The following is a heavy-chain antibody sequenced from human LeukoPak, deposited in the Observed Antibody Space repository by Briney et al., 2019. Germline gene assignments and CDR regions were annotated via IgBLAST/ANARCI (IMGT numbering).Heavy chain of an antibody. V-gene: IGHV3-48*01. J-gene: IGHJ4*02. CDR2: ISSSSSTI. D-gene: IGHD1-26*01. CDR1: GFTFSSYS. Sequence: VGSLRLSCAASGFTFSSYSMNWVRQAPGKGLEWVSYISSSSSTIYSASSVSGRFTISRGNAKNSLFLQMNSLRAEDTAVYYCARSRGSSGSYPFDYWGQGTLVTVSS. CDR3: ARSRGSSGSYPFDY.